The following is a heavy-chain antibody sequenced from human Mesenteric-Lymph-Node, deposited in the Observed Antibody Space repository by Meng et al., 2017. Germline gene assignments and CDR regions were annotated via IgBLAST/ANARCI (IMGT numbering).Heavy chain of an antibody. V-gene: IGHV3-11*01. Sequence: VQRVGSGGGVVQPGRSLRLSCAASGFTFSDYYMSWIRQAPGKGLEWVSYISSPGSTIYYADSVKGRFTISRDNSKTSLYLQMNSLRAEDTAVYYCARRGLGWHHDYWGQGTLVTVSS. CDR1: GFTFSDYY. J-gene: IGHJ4*02. CDR3: ARRGLGWHHDY. D-gene: IGHD3-10*01. CDR2: ISSPGSTI.